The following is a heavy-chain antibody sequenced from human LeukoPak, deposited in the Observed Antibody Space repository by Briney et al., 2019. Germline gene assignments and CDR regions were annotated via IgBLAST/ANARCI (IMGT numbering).Heavy chain of an antibody. CDR2: IKQDGSET. V-gene: IGHV3-7*01. CDR3: ARDLRGDAFDI. CDR1: GFTFSSYW. J-gene: IGHJ3*02. Sequence: GGSLRLSCAASGFTFSSYWMSWVRQAPGKGLEWVANIKQDGSETYYVDSVKGRFTISRDNAKNSLYLQMNSLRAEDTAVYYCARDLRGDAFDIWGQGTMVTVSS.